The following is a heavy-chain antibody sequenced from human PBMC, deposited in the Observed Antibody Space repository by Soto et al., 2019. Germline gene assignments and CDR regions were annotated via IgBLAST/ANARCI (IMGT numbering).Heavy chain of an antibody. CDR1: GSTFRSHA. D-gene: IGHD4-17*01. CDR2: ISYDGTQT. Sequence: QLVESGGGVVQPGRSLRLSCGASGSTFRSHAMHWVRQTPDKGLEWVAKISYDGTQTHYPDSVRGRFTISRDNSKNTLDLQMNFLRDEDTAVYYCAREISTATIKVYFDCWGQGTLVTVSS. J-gene: IGHJ4*02. V-gene: IGHV3-30*03. CDR3: AREISTATIKVYFDC.